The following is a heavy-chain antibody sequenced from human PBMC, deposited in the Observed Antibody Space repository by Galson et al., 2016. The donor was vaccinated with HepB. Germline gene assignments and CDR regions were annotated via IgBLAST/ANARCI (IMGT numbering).Heavy chain of an antibody. CDR1: GDSVSSDSTS. J-gene: IGHJ4*02. D-gene: IGHD1-26*01. V-gene: IGHV6-1*01. CDR2: TYYRSKWYN. Sequence: CAISGDSVSSDSTSWNWIRQSPSRGFEWLGRTYYRSKWYNDYAASVESRITINPDTSNNQFSLRLDSVTPEDTAVYYCARGSTLHSWGQGTLVTVSS. CDR3: ARGSTLHS.